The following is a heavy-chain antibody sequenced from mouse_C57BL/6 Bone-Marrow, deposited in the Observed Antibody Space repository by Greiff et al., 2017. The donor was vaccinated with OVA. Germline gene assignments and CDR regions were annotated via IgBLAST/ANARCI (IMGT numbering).Heavy chain of an antibody. CDR1: GYAFTNYL. CDR3: AREEVYYGWFAY. D-gene: IGHD1-1*02. J-gene: IGHJ3*01. CDR2: INPGSGGT. Sequence: QVHVKQSGAELVRPGTSVKVSCKASGYAFTNYLIEWVKQRPGQGLEWIGVINPGSGGTNYNEKFKGKATLTADKSSSTAYMQLSSLTSEDSAVYYCAREEVYYGWFAYWGQGTLVTVSA. V-gene: IGHV1-54*01.